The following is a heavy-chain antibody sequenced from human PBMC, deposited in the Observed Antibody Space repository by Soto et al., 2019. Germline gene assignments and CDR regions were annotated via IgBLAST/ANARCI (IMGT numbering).Heavy chain of an antibody. D-gene: IGHD2-15*01. CDR3: ARAGYCSGGTCFHGNCDY. Sequence: QVQLVQSGAEVKRPGASVKVSCKASGYTFTTYYMHWVRQAPGQGLEWLGIINPNGGSTTYAQKFQGRVTMPRDTSTRTVYLARSCLRSEDTAVYYCARAGYCSGGTCFHGNCDYWGQGTLVTVSA. J-gene: IGHJ4*02. V-gene: IGHV1-46*01. CDR1: GYTFTTYY. CDR2: INPNGGST.